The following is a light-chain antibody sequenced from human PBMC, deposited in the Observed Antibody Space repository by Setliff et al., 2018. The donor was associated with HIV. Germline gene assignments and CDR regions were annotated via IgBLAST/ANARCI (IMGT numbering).Light chain of an antibody. CDR1: GSDVGRYNY. J-gene: IGLJ2*01. Sequence: QSVLTQPASVSGSPGQSITISCTGTGSDVGRYNYVSWYQHHPGKAPKLMIYEVSNRPSGVSNRFSGSESGNTASLTISGLQADDEADYYCSSYTSITTVVFGGGT. CDR3: SSYTSITTVV. V-gene: IGLV2-14*01. CDR2: EVS.